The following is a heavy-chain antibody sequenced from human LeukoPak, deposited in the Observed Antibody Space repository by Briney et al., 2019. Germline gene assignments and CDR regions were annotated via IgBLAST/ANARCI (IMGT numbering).Heavy chain of an antibody. V-gene: IGHV4-4*02. D-gene: IGHD5-24*01. CDR3: ARVGDGYEFDY. CDR1: GGSISSSNW. CDR2: IYHSGST. Sequence: SETLSLTCAVSGGSISSSNWWSWVRQPPGKGLEWIGEIYHSGSTYYNPSLKSRVTISVDTSKNQFSLKLSSVTAADTAVYYCARVGDGYEFDYWGQGTLVTVSS. J-gene: IGHJ4*02.